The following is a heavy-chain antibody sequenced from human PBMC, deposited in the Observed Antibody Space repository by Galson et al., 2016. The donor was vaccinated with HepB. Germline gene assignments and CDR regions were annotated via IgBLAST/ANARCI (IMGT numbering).Heavy chain of an antibody. V-gene: IGHV3-30*18. J-gene: IGHJ4*01. Sequence: LRLSCAASGFTFSNYGMNWVCQAPGKGLEWVAVILYDGTNKNHADSVKGRFTISRDNSKNTRYLQMNNLTTEDTAVYYCVKEIAPAGIGVGDYWGHGTLVTVSS. CDR1: GFTFSNYG. CDR3: VKEIAPAGIGVGDY. D-gene: IGHD6-13*01. CDR2: ILYDGTNK.